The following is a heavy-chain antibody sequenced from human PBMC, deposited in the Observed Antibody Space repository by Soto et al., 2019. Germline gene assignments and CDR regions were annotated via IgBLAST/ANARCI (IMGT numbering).Heavy chain of an antibody. CDR2: IVVGSGNT. J-gene: IGHJ3*02. D-gene: IGHD3-16*01. Sequence: GASVKVSCKASGFTFTSSAVQWVRQARGQRLEWIGWIVVGSGNTNYAQKFQERVTITRDMSASTAYMELSSLRSEDTAVYYCAAGWGQIAIHGVFDIWGQGTMVTV. CDR1: GFTFTSSA. CDR3: AAGWGQIAIHGVFDI. V-gene: IGHV1-58*01.